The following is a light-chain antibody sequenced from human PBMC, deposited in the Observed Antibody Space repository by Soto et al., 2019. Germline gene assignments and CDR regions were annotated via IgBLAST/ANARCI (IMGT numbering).Light chain of an antibody. CDR3: LSYAHSPISYV. J-gene: IGLJ1*01. CDR2: EGS. CDR1: SSDVGSYNL. Sequence: QSALTQPASVSGSPGQSVTISCTGTSSDVGSYNLVSWYQQHPGKAPKLMIYEGSKRPSGISNRFSGSKSGNTASLTISGLQADDEADYFCLSYAHSPISYVFGTGTKLTVL. V-gene: IGLV2-23*01.